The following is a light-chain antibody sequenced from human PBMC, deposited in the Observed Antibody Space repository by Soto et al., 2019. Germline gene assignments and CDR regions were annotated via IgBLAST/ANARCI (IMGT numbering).Light chain of an antibody. Sequence: DVVMTQSPLSLPVTLGQPASISCRSSQSLVHGAGDSYLSWFQQRPGQSPRRLIYRASNRDSGVPDRFSGSGSGTDFTLKISRVEAEDVGVYYCMQGKYWPPITFGQGTRLEIK. CDR1: QSLVHGAGDSY. CDR3: MQGKYWPPIT. V-gene: IGKV2-30*02. J-gene: IGKJ5*01. CDR2: RAS.